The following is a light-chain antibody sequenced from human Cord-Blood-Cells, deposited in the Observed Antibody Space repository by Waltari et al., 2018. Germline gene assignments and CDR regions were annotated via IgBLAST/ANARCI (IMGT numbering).Light chain of an antibody. J-gene: IGLJ3*02. V-gene: IGLV2-23*01. CDR1: SSDVGSYTL. CDR2: EGS. CDR3: CSYAGSNWV. Sequence: QSALTQPASVSGSPGQSLTISCTATSSDVGSYTLVSWYQQHPGKAPKLMIYEGSKRPSGVSTRFSGSKSGNTDSLTISGLQAEDEADYYCCSYAGSNWVFGGGTKLTVL.